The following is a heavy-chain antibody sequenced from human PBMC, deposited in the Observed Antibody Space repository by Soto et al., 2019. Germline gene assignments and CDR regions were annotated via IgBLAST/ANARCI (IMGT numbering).Heavy chain of an antibody. V-gene: IGHV4-31*03. J-gene: IGHJ6*02. CDR3: ARAGGRRTAPADGRDV. D-gene: IGHD5-18*01. CDR1: GGSISSGGYY. Sequence: PSETLSLTCTVSGGSISSGGYYWSWIRQHPGKGLEWIGYIYYSGSTYYNPSLKSRVTISVDTSKNQFSLKLSSVTAAETAVYYCARAGGRRTAPADGRDVWSQGTTVTVSS. CDR2: IYYSGST.